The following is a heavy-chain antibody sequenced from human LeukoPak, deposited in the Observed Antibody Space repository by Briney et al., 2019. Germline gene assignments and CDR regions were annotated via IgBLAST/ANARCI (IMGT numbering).Heavy chain of an antibody. CDR1: GGTFSIYA. CDR3: ASGIVGATAFDY. D-gene: IGHD1-26*01. CDR2: INPNSGGT. Sequence: ASVAVSCKASGGTFSIYAISWVRQAPGQGLEGMGWINPNSGGTNYAQKFQGRVTMTRDTSISTAYMELSRLRSDDTAVYYCASGIVGATAFDYWGQGTLVTVSS. J-gene: IGHJ4*02. V-gene: IGHV1-2*02.